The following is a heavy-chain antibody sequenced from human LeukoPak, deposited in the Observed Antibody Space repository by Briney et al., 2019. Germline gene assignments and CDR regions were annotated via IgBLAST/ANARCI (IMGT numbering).Heavy chain of an antibody. CDR2: IYPGDSDT. Sequence: GESLKISCKGSGYSFTSYWIGWVRQMPGKGLEWMGIIYPGDSDTRYSPSFQGQVTISADKSISTAYLQWSSLKASDTAMYYCARLGNYDSSGYSGSDYWGQGTLVTVSS. CDR3: ARLGNYDSSGYSGSDY. V-gene: IGHV5-51*01. CDR1: GYSFTSYW. D-gene: IGHD3-22*01. J-gene: IGHJ4*02.